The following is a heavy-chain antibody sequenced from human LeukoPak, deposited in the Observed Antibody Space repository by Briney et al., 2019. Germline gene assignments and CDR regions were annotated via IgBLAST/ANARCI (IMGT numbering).Heavy chain of an antibody. CDR2: ISYSGTT. CDR3: ARRPSSAWHADY. Sequence: PSETLSLTCTVSGGSISTSTYCWGWIRQPPGKGLEWIGSISYSGTTYYNPSLKSRVTISVDTSNNQFSLRLTSVTAADTAVYFCARRPSSAWHADYWGHGNLVTVSS. J-gene: IGHJ4*01. D-gene: IGHD6-25*01. V-gene: IGHV4-39*01. CDR1: GGSISTSTYC.